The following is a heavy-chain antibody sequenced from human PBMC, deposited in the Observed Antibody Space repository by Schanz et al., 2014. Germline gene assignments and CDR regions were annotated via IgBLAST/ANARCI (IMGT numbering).Heavy chain of an antibody. J-gene: IGHJ4*02. CDR1: GYTFTNYP. D-gene: IGHD5-12*01. CDR3: ARVDPGSGYDSRIDN. V-gene: IGHV7-4-1*02. Sequence: QLVQSGSEFRKPGASVKVSCKASGYTFTNYPVTWVRQAPGQGLEWMGWINTNNGNPTYAQGFTGRFVFSLDTSVSTAYLQISSLKAEDTAVYYCARVDPGSGYDSRIDNWGQGTLVTVSS. CDR2: INTNNGNP.